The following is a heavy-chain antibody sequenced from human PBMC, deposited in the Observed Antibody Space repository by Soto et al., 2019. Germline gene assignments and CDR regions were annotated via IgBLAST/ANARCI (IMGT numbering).Heavy chain of an antibody. CDR2: IHYRGNT. J-gene: IGHJ4*02. Sequence: SETLSLTCAVSGGSVSVDSYYWAWIRQPPGKGLEWIATIHYRGNTYYATSLKGRVTISIDTSKNQFSLMLASVTATDTAFYYCARLATTVSTPNYWGQGTLVTVS. D-gene: IGHD4-17*01. CDR1: GGSVSVDSYY. V-gene: IGHV4-39*01. CDR3: ARLATTVSTPNY.